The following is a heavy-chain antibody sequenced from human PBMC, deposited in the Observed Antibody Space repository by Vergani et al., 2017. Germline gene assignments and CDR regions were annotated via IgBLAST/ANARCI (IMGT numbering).Heavy chain of an antibody. CDR2: VYYSGTT. J-gene: IGHJ6*03. CDR1: GDAISRDTYS. V-gene: IGHV4-30-2*01. CDR3: AWGQTGYSRDWSTYFFYMDV. Sequence: QLQLQESDSRLVNPSQTLSLTCTLSGDAISRDTYSWNWVRQPPGKPLEWIGSVYYSGTTYYNPSLGGRVTMSIDKSKNHFSLTLTSVTAADSAFYFCAWGQTGYSRDWSTYFFYMDVWGKGTTVTVSS. D-gene: IGHD3/OR15-3a*01.